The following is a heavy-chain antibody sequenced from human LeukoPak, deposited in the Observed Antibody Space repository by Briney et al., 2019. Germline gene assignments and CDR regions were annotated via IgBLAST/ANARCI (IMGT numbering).Heavy chain of an antibody. CDR2: IKQDGSEK. D-gene: IGHD3-22*01. Sequence: GGSLRLSCAASGFTFSSDWMSWVRQAPGKGLEWVSDIKQDGSEKYYVDSVKWLFTISRDNAKNSMYLQTNSLRAEDTAVYYCASPPADSSSYYDSWGQGTLVTVSS. V-gene: IGHV3-7*01. J-gene: IGHJ5*01. CDR3: ASPPADSSSYYDS. CDR1: GFTFSSDW.